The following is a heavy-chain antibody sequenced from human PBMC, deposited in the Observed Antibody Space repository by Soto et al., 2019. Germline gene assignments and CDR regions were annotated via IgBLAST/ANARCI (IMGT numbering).Heavy chain of an antibody. D-gene: IGHD5-12*01. CDR2: IIPIFGTA. J-gene: IGHJ6*02. Sequence: SVKVSCKASGGTFSSYAISWVRQAPGQGLEWMGGIIPIFGTANYAQKFQGRVTITADESTSTAYMELSSLRSEDTAVYYCASGDGYNRRYYYYGMDVWGQGTTVTAP. CDR1: GGTFSSYA. CDR3: ASGDGYNRRYYYYGMDV. V-gene: IGHV1-69*13.